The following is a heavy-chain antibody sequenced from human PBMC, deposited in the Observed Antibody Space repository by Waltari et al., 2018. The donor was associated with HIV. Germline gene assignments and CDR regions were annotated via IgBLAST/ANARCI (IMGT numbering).Heavy chain of an antibody. Sequence: GQPGGSLRLSCAGSGFTFSNYEMTWVRQAPGKGLEWISYISAGGTKYYADSVKGRFSISRDNAKNSLYLQMNSLRAEDTAVYYCAKAVGDTSGRYWGGDVWGQGTTVTVSS. CDR2: ISAGGTK. V-gene: IGHV3-48*03. J-gene: IGHJ6*02. D-gene: IGHD6-19*01. CDR3: AKAVGDTSGRYWGGDV. CDR1: GFTFSNYE.